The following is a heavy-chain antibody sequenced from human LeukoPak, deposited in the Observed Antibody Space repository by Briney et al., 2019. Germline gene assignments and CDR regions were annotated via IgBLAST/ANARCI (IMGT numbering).Heavy chain of an antibody. V-gene: IGHV3-15*01. CDR3: TTGVRGD. CDR2: ITSKTDGGTT. D-gene: IGHD3-10*01. Sequence: GVSLRLSCAASGFPFTYAWMNWVRQAPGKGREWVGRITSKTDGGTTDYAAPVKGRFTISREDSKNMLYLQMNSLKTEDTAVYYCTTGVRGDWGQGTLVTVSS. J-gene: IGHJ4*02. CDR1: GFPFTYAW.